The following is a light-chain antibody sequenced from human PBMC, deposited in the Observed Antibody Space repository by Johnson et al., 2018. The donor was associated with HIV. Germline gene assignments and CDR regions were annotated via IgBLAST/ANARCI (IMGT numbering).Light chain of an antibody. Sequence: QSVLTQPPSVSAAPGQKVTISCSGSSSNIGNNYVSWYQQLPGTAPKLLIYDNNKRPYGVHDRFSGSQSGTSASLTISGLQADHETDYYCAAWDDCLKGYVFGTGTKVTVL. J-gene: IGLJ1*01. CDR3: AAWDDCLKGYV. CDR1: SSNIGNNY. CDR2: DNN. V-gene: IGLV1-51*01.